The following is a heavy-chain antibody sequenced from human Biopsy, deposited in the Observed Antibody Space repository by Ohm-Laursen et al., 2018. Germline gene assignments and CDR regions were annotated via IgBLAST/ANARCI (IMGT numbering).Heavy chain of an antibody. V-gene: IGHV1-69*06. D-gene: IGHD3-9*01. CDR2: NIPILGTG. CDR1: EGTFSNYG. J-gene: IGHJ1*01. CDR3: ATKLTGYFHH. Sequence: SVKVSCKTPEGTFSNYGVNWVRQAPGQGLEWLGGNIPILGTGNYAQKFQDRVTVAADTSTSTATMGLRSLRSDDTAVYYCATKLTGYFHHWGQGTLVIVSS.